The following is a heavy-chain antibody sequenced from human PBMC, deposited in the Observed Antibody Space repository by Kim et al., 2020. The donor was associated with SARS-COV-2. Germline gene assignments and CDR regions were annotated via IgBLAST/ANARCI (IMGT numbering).Heavy chain of an antibody. J-gene: IGHJ4*02. CDR1: GGSISSSSYY. Sequence: SETLSLTCTVSGGSISSSSYYWGWIRQPPGKGLEWIGSIYYSGSTYYNPSLKSRVTISVDTSKNQFSLKLSSVTAADTAVYYCARASSDIVVVVAATTFDYWGQGTLVTVSS. D-gene: IGHD2-15*01. CDR3: ARASSDIVVVVAATTFDY. V-gene: IGHV4-39*07. CDR2: IYYSGST.